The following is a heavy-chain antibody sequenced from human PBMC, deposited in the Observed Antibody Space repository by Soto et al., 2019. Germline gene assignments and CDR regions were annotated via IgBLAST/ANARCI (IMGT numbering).Heavy chain of an antibody. V-gene: IGHV1-69*13. CDR2: IIPIFGTA. CDR1: GGTFSSYA. CDR3: AREGRQYYDFWSGSLDY. J-gene: IGHJ4*02. Sequence: ASVKVSCKASGGTFSSYAISWVRQAPGQGLEWMGGIIPIFGTANYAQKFQGRVTITADESTSTAYMELSSLRSEDTAVYYCAREGRQYYDFWSGSLDYWGQGTLVTVSS. D-gene: IGHD3-3*01.